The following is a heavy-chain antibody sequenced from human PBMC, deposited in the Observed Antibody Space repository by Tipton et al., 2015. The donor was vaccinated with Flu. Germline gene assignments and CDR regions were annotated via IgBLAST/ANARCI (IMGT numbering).Heavy chain of an antibody. D-gene: IGHD6-13*01. J-gene: IGHJ4*02. Sequence: TLSLTCTVSGGSISSYYWSWIRQPPGKGLEWIGYIYYSGSTNYNPSLKSRVTISVDTSKNQFSLKLSSVTAADTAVYYCARGSSSWSGGPYFDYWGQGSLVTVSS. V-gene: IGHV4-59*01. CDR3: ARGSSSWSGGPYFDY. CDR2: IYYSGST. CDR1: GGSISSYY.